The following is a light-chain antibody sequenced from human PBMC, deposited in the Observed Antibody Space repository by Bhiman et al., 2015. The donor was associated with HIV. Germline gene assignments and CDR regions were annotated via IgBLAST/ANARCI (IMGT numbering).Light chain of an antibody. CDR3: GSWDNSLNGGGV. J-gene: IGLJ1*01. CDR2: DVS. CDR1: SSDVGDYNY. Sequence: QSALTQPASVSGSPGQSITISCTGTSSDVGDYNYVSWYQQHPGKAPKVMIYDVSKRPSGVSNRFSGSTSGNTASLTISGLQAEDEGDYYCGSWDNSLNGGGVFGTGTQVIVL. V-gene: IGLV2-14*01.